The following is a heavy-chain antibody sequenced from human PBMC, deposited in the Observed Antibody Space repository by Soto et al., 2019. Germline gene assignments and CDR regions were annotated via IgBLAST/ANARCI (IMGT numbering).Heavy chain of an antibody. V-gene: IGHV3-30*03. D-gene: IGHD3-16*01. CDR1: GFTFSSYG. CDR2: ISYDGSNK. Sequence: GGSLRLSCAASGFTFSSYGMHWVRQAPGKGLEWVAVISYDGSNKYYADSVKGRFTISRDNSKNTLYLQMNSLRAEDTAVYYCARDSFWAKGLDIWGQGTMVTVSS. CDR3: ARDSFWAKGLDI. J-gene: IGHJ3*02.